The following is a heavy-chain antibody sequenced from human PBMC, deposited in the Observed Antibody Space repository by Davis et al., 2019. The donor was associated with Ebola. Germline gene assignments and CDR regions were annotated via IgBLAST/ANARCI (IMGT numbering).Heavy chain of an antibody. J-gene: IGHJ6*02. CDR1: RFPFSDAW. CDR3: ARFTIAARTYYYYGMDV. V-gene: IGHV3-15*01. D-gene: IGHD6-6*01. CDR2: IKSKADGGTI. Sequence: PGGSLRLSCVASRFPFSDAWMSWVRQAPGKGLEWVGRIKSKADGGTIDYAAPVKGRFTLSRHDSENMFYLQMNSLKTEDTAVYYCARFTIAARTYYYYGMDVWGQGTTVTVSS.